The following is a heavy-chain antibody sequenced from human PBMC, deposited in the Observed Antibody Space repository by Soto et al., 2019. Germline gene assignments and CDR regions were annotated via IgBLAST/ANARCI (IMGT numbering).Heavy chain of an antibody. CDR2: ISSSGSTI. D-gene: IGHD3-16*01. V-gene: IGHV3-11*01. CDR1: GFTFSDYY. Sequence: GGSLRLSCVASGFTFSDYYMSWIRQAPGKGLEWVSYISSSGSTIYYADSVKGRFTISRDNAKNSLYLQMNSLRAEDTAVYYCARDRIMITFGGVIRRGAFDIWGKGTMVTVSS. CDR3: ARDRIMITFGGVIRRGAFDI. J-gene: IGHJ3*02.